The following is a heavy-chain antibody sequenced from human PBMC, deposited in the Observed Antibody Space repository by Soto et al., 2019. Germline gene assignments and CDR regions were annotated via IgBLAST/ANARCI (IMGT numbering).Heavy chain of an antibody. V-gene: IGHV3-53*01. CDR3: ARARVESGYPEYFQH. CDR1: GFTVSSNY. D-gene: IGHD3-22*01. J-gene: IGHJ1*01. Sequence: EVQLVESGGGLIQPGGSLRLSCAASGFTVSSNYMSWVRQAPGKGLEWVSVIYSGGSTYYADSVKGRFTISRDNSKNTLYLQMNSLRAEDTAVSYGARARVESGYPEYFQHWGQGTLVTVSS. CDR2: IYSGGST.